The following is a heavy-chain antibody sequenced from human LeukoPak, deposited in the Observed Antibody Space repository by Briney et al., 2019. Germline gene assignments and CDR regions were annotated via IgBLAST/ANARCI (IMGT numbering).Heavy chain of an antibody. J-gene: IGHJ4*02. D-gene: IGHD4-23*01. CDR3: AKVTTVVCFDY. CDR1: GFTFGSYA. V-gene: IGHV3-23*01. Sequence: GGSLRLSCAASGFTFGSYAMSWVRQAPGKGLEWVSAISDSGGSTYYADSVKGRFTISRDNSQNTLYLQMNSLRAEDTAIYYCAKVTTVVCFDYWGQGTLVTVSS. CDR2: ISDSGGST.